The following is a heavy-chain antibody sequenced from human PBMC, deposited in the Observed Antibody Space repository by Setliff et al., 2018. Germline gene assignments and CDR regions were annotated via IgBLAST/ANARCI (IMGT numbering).Heavy chain of an antibody. CDR2: IKTFSFKA. D-gene: IGHD3-10*01. CDR3: ARVVYYASGSSLSYGMDV. Sequence: ASVKVSCKASGYTFVNYGINWVRQAPGQGLEWVGWIKTFSFKANYAQKFQGRVTMTTDTSTNTVFMELRSLRSDDTAMFYCARVVYYASGSSLSYGMDVWGQGTAVTVS. CDR1: GYTFVNYG. V-gene: IGHV1-18*01. J-gene: IGHJ6*02.